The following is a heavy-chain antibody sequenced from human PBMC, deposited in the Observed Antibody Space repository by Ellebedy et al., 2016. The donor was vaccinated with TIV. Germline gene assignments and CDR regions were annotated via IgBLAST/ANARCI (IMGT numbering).Heavy chain of an antibody. CDR2: IYSGGST. Sequence: PGGSLRLSCAASGFTVSSNYMSWVRQAPGKGLEWVSVIYSGGSTYYADSVKGRFTISRDNSKNTLYLQMNRLRAEDTDVYYCTRVFRSGWYPFDPWGQGTLVTVSS. D-gene: IGHD6-19*01. J-gene: IGHJ5*02. CDR1: GFTVSSNY. V-gene: IGHV3-53*01. CDR3: TRVFRSGWYPFDP.